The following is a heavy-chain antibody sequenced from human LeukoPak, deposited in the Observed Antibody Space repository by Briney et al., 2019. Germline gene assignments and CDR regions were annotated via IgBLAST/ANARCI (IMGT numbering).Heavy chain of an antibody. D-gene: IGHD3-10*01. CDR3: AKGSNYYGSGSYYFDAFHI. CDR1: GFTFSSYW. Sequence: GGSLRLSCAASGFTFSSYWMSWVRQAPGKGLEWVAYIKQDGSEKYYVDSVKGRFTISRDNAKNSLYLQMNSLRAEDTALYYCAKGSNYYGSGSYYFDAFHIWGQGTMVTVSS. V-gene: IGHV3-7*03. CDR2: IKQDGSEK. J-gene: IGHJ3*02.